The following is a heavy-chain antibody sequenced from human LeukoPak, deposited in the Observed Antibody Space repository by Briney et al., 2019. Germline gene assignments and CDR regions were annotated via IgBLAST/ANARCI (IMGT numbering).Heavy chain of an antibody. CDR3: ARLSMHTFGGARSGVDY. CDR1: GGSITSSTYY. CDR2: MYYTGST. Sequence: PSETLSLTCTVSGGSITSSTYYWGWVRQPPGKGLEWIGHMYYTGSTYHNPSLKSRVTTSVDTSKKQFSLKLTSVTAADTAVYYCARLSMHTFGGARSGVDYWGQGTLVTVSS. V-gene: IGHV4-39*01. D-gene: IGHD3-16*01. J-gene: IGHJ4*02.